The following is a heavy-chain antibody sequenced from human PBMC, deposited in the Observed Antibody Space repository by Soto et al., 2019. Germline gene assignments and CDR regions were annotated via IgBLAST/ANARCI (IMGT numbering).Heavy chain of an antibody. Sequence: PGGSLRLSCAASGFTFSSYAMSWVRQAPGKGLEWVSAISGSGGSTYYADSVKGRFTISRDNSKNTLYLQMNSLRAEDTAVYYCAKDRAVVVVAATFFDYWGQGTLVTVS. CDR2: ISGSGGST. D-gene: IGHD2-15*01. V-gene: IGHV3-23*01. J-gene: IGHJ4*02. CDR3: AKDRAVVVVAATFFDY. CDR1: GFTFSSYA.